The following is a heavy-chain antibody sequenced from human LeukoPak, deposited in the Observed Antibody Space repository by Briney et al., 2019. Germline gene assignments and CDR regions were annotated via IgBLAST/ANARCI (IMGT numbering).Heavy chain of an antibody. CDR1: GFTFDDYA. Sequence: GGSLRLSCAASGFTFDDYAMHWVRQAPGKGLEWVSGISWNSGSIGYADPVKGRFTISRDNAKNSLYLQMNSLRAEDTALYYCAKDSALYSSSFAYFDYWGQGTLVTVSS. D-gene: IGHD6-13*01. J-gene: IGHJ4*02. CDR3: AKDSALYSSSFAYFDY. CDR2: ISWNSGSI. V-gene: IGHV3-9*01.